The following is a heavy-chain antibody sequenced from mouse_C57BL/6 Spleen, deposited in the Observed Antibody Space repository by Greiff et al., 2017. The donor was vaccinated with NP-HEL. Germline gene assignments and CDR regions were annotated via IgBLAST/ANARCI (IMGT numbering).Heavy chain of an antibody. Sequence: VQLQQSGPELVKPGASVKISCKASGYAFSSSWMNWVKQRPGKGLEWIGRIYPGDGDTNYNGKFKGKATLTADKSSSTAYMQLSSLTSEDSAVYFCARGDYYAMDDWGQGTSVTVSS. CDR2: IYPGDGDT. J-gene: IGHJ4*01. V-gene: IGHV1-82*01. CDR3: ARGDYYAMDD. CDR1: GYAFSSSW.